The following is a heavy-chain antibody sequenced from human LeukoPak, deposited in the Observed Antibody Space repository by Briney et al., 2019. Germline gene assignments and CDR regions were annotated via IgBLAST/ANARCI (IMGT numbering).Heavy chain of an antibody. CDR2: IYYSGST. CDR3: ARGLDSSEALGY. J-gene: IGHJ4*02. V-gene: IGHV4-61*10. CDR1: GGSISSGSYY. Sequence: PSETLSLTCTVSGGSISSGSYYWSWIRQPAGKGREWIGYIYYSGSTNYNPSLKSRVTISVDTSKNQFSLKLSSVTTADTAVYYYARGLDSSEALGYWGQGTLVTVSS. D-gene: IGHD3-22*01.